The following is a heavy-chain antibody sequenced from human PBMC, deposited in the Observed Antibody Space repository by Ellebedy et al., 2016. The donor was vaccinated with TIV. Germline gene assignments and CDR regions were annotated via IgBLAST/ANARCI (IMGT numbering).Heavy chain of an antibody. CDR3: ARDQWLGRAYYFDY. D-gene: IGHD6-19*01. Sequence: GGSLRLSCAASGFTFRSYGMNWVRQAPGKGLEWISYISSSSNTIYYADSVKGRFTISRDNAQNSLYLQMNSLSDDDTAIYYCARDQWLGRAYYFDYWGQGTLVTVYS. CDR1: GFTFRSYG. V-gene: IGHV3-48*02. CDR2: ISSSSNTI. J-gene: IGHJ4*02.